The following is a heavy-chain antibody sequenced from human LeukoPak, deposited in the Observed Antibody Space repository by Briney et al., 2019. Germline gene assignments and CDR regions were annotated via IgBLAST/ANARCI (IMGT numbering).Heavy chain of an antibody. D-gene: IGHD4-23*01. CDR3: KLEDYGGNWEY. CDR1: GGTFSSYA. CDR2: IIPIFGTA. Sequence: ASVKVSCKASGGTFSSYAISWVRQAPGQGLEWMGGIIPIFGTANYAQKFQGRVTITADESTSTAYMELSSLRSEDTAVYYCKLEDYGGNWEYWGQGTLVTVSS. J-gene: IGHJ4*02. V-gene: IGHV1-69*13.